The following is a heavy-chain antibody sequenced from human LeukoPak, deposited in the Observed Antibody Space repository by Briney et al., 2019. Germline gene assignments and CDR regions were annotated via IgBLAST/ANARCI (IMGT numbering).Heavy chain of an antibody. CDR2: INADTGNT. CDR1: GYTFTSYA. J-gene: IGHJ4*02. CDR3: AVGDYYYDTRFDY. V-gene: IGHV1-3*03. Sequence: ASVEVSCKASGYTFTSYAIHWVRQAPGQRPEWMGWINADTGNTKYSQEFEGRVTITRDTSATTAYLDLNSLRSDDMAVYYCAVGDYYYDTRFDYWGQGTLVTVSS. D-gene: IGHD3-22*01.